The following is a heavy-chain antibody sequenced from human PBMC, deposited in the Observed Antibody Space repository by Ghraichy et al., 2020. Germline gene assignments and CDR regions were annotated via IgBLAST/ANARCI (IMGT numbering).Heavy chain of an antibody. V-gene: IGHV3-64*01. D-gene: IGHD3-22*01. J-gene: IGHJ4*02. CDR2: ISSNGDIT. Sequence: GGSLRLSCAASGFTFSSYSMHWVRQAPGKGLEYVSAISSNGDITYYANSVKGRLTISRDNSKNTLYLQMGSLRPEDMAVYYCARDGGYDNSGYYYFDYWGQGTLVTVSS. CDR3: ARDGGYDNSGYYYFDY. CDR1: GFTFSSYS.